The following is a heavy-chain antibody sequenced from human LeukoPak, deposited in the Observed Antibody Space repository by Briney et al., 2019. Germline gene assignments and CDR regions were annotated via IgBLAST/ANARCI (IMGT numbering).Heavy chain of an antibody. D-gene: IGHD3-22*01. V-gene: IGHV3-66*01. Sequence: PPGGSLRLSCAVSGLTVSSNFMSWVRQAPGKGLEWVSVIYSGGSTYYTDSVKGRFTISRDSSKNTLYLQMNRLRAEDTAVYYCARVQYSDSSGYSDAFDIWGQGTMVTVSS. CDR2: IYSGGST. CDR3: ARVQYSDSSGYSDAFDI. J-gene: IGHJ3*02. CDR1: GLTVSSNF.